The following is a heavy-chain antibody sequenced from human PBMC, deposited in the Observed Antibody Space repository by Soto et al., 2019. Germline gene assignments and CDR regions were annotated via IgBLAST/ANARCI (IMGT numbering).Heavy chain of an antibody. CDR2: VYYTGSS. Sequence: QVQLQESGPGLVKPSETLSLNCTVSDDSFSSYFWSWIRQPPGKGLEWIGYVYYTGSSNYNPSLKSRVTMSVDTSKNQFSLKLTSVTAADTAVYYCARLARTGWNVFDYWGQGTLVTVS. CDR3: ARLARTGWNVFDY. D-gene: IGHD6-19*01. J-gene: IGHJ4*02. CDR1: DDSFSSYF. V-gene: IGHV4-59*08.